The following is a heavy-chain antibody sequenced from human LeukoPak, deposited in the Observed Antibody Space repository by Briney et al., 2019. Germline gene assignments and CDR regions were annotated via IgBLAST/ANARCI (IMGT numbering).Heavy chain of an antibody. V-gene: IGHV1-69*04. CDR3: ASLAGSSSSASLDY. J-gene: IGHJ4*02. D-gene: IGHD6-13*01. CDR2: IIPILGIA. Sequence: ASVKVSCKASGGTFSSYAISWVRQAPGQGLEWMGRIIPILGIANYAQKFQGRVTITADKSTSTAYMELSSLRSEDTAVYYCASLAGSSSSASLDYWGQGTLVTVSS. CDR1: GGTFSSYA.